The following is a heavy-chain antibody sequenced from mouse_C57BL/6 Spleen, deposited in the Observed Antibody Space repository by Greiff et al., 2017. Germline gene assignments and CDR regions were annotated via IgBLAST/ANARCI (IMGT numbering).Heavy chain of an antibody. Sequence: VKLLESGPGLVAPSQSLSITCTVSGFSFTSYAISWVRQPPGKGLEWLGVIWTGGGTNSNSALKSRLSISKDNSKSHVFLKMNSLQTDDTAVYYCARGLYGSSLGYFDVWGTGTTVTVSS. V-gene: IGHV2-9-1*01. CDR1: GFSFTSYA. D-gene: IGHD1-1*01. J-gene: IGHJ1*03. CDR3: ARGLYGSSLGYFDV. CDR2: IWTGGGT.